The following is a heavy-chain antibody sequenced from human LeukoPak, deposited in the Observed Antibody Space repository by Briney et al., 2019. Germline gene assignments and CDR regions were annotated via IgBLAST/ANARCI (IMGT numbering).Heavy chain of an antibody. CDR1: GLRFRNYG. V-gene: IGHV3-33*01. Sequence: GRSQRLSCVVSGLRFRNYGMHWVRQAPGKGLEWVAVIYYDGSNQYYAGSVKGRLTVSRDNAKNTLYLQMDSLRAEDTAVYYCATDRNSGKYYDYWGQGTLVTVSS. CDR2: IYYDGSNQ. J-gene: IGHJ4*02. CDR3: ATDRNSGKYYDY. D-gene: IGHD1-26*01.